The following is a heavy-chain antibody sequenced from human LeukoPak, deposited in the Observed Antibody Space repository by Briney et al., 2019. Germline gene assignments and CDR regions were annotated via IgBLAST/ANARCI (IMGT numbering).Heavy chain of an antibody. D-gene: IGHD3-10*01. J-gene: IGHJ6*02. CDR3: AKDRYHGSGSYFGV. Sequence: GGSLRLSCAASGFTFSSYSMNWVRQAPGKGLEWVSAISGSGGSTYYADSVKGRFTISRDNSKNTVYLQMNSLRAEDTAVYYCAKDRYHGSGSYFGVWGQGTTVTVSS. V-gene: IGHV3-23*01. CDR1: GFTFSSYS. CDR2: ISGSGGST.